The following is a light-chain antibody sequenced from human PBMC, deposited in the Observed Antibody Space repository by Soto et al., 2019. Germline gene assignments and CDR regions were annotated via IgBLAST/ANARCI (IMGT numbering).Light chain of an antibody. V-gene: IGKV3D-15*01. J-gene: IGKJ4*01. CDR1: QSISSS. CDR2: DAS. Sequence: IVLTQSPVTLYVSAGEGATLSCRASQSISSSLAWYQQKPGQPPKLLIYDASTRASGIPARFTGSGSGTEFTLTISSLQSEDLAIYYCQQYDTWPPNLLTFGGGTKVEIK. CDR3: QQYDTWPPNLLT.